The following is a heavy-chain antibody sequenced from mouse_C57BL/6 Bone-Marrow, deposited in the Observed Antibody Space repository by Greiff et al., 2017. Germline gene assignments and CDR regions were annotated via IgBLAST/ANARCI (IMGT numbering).Heavy chain of an antibody. V-gene: IGHV1-50*01. CDR1: GYTFTSYW. D-gene: IGHD1-1*01. J-gene: IGHJ4*01. CDR2: IDPSDSYT. CDR3: AREGLLRSLAMDY. Sequence: QVQLKQPGAELVKPGASVKLSCKASGYTFTSYWMQWVKQRPGQGLEWIGEIDPSDSYTNYNQKFKGQATMTVDTSSSTAYMQLSSLTSEASAVYDYAREGLLRSLAMDYWGRGTSVPVSS.